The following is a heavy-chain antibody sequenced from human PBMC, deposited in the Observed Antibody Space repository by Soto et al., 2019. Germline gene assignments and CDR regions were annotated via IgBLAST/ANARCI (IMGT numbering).Heavy chain of an antibody. CDR1: GGSISSGDYS. J-gene: IGHJ4*02. CDR2: IYHSGST. V-gene: IGHV4-30-2*01. CDR3: ARENNVLPGGYFDY. D-gene: IGHD3-10*01. Sequence: QLQLQESGSGLVEPSQTLALACAVSGGSISSGDYSWSGIRQPPGKGLEWIGYIYHSGSTYYNPSLKSRVTISVDRSKNQFSLKLSSVTAADTAVYYCARENNVLPGGYFDYWGQGTLVTVSS.